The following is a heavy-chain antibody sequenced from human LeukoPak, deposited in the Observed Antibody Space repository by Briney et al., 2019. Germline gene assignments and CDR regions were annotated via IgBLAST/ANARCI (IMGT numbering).Heavy chain of an antibody. Sequence: GSLRLSCAASGFTFSSYAMHWIRQPPGKGLEWIGSIYYSGSTYYNPSLKSRVTISVDTSKNQFSLKLSSVTAADTAMYYCAREGTGYSSSWAFDYWGQGTLVTVSS. CDR2: IYYSGST. CDR1: GFTFSSYA. CDR3: AREGTGYSSSWAFDY. V-gene: IGHV4-39*07. D-gene: IGHD6-13*01. J-gene: IGHJ4*02.